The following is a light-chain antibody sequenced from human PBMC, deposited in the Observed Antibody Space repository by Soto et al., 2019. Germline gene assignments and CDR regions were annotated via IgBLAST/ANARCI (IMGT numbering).Light chain of an antibody. CDR1: QSVSSSY. CDR2: GAS. Sequence: EIVLTQSPGTLSLSPGERATLSCRASQSVSSSYLAWYQQKPGQAPRLLIYGASSRATGIPDRFSGSGSGTDFTLTISRLEPEDXAVYYCQQYGSSPLTFGGGTKVEIK. CDR3: QQYGSSPLT. J-gene: IGKJ4*01. V-gene: IGKV3-20*01.